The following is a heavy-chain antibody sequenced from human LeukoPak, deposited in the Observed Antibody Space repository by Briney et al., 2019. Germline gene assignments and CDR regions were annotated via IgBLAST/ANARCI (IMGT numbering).Heavy chain of an antibody. CDR2: INSDGSST. J-gene: IGHJ6*02. Sequence: GGSLRLSCAASGFTFSSYWMHWVRHAPGKGLLWVSRINSDGSSTSYADSVKGRFTISRDNAKNTLYLQMNSLRAEDTAVYYCARGRGMDVWGQGTTVTVSS. CDR3: ARGRGMDV. V-gene: IGHV3-74*01. CDR1: GFTFSSYW.